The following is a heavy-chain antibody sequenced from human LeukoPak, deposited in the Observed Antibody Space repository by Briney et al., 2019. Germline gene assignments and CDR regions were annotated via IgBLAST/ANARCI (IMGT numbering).Heavy chain of an antibody. CDR1: GFTFSDYY. D-gene: IGHD3-10*01. J-gene: IGHJ5*02. CDR2: ISSSGRTI. CDR3: ARGDYYGSGSYPFDP. V-gene: IGHV3-11*01. Sequence: GGSLRLSCAASGFTFSDYYMSWIRQAPGKGLEWVSYISSSGRTIYYADSVKGRFTISRDNAKNSLYLQMNSLRAEDTAVYYCARGDYYGSGSYPFDPWGQGTLVTVSS.